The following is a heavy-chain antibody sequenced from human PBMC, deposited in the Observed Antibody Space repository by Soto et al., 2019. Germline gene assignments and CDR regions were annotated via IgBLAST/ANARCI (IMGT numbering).Heavy chain of an antibody. V-gene: IGHV4-30-4*01. CDR3: ARALWGPAGHINWFDP. CDR1: GGSISSGNYY. CDR2: ISYSGST. Sequence: TLSLTCTVSGGSISSGNYYWSWIRQPPGKGLEWIGFISYSGSTYYSASLKSRFTISVDTSKNQFSLNLSSVTAADTAVYYCARALWGPAGHINWFDPWGQGTLVTV. D-gene: IGHD2-2*01. J-gene: IGHJ5*02.